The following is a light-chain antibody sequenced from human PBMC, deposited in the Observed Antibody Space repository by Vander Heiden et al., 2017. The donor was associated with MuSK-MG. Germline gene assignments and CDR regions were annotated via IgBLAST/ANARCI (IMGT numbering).Light chain of an antibody. CDR1: QTIRSY. CDR2: AAS. J-gene: IGKJ1*01. CDR3: QQSYSSPRT. V-gene: IGKV1-39*01. Sequence: DILMTQSPSSLSASVGDRITITCRASQTIRSYLNWYQQKPGKAPKLLIFAASSLQRGVPSKFSGRGSGTDFSLTISSLQPEDFATYYCQQSYSSPRTFGQGTKVEIK.